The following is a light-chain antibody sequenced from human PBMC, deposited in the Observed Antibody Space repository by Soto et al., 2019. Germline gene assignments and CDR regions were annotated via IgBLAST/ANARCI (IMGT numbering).Light chain of an antibody. CDR2: DAS. J-gene: IGKJ5*01. CDR1: QSISSY. V-gene: IGKV1-33*01. Sequence: DIQMTQSPSSLSASVGDRVTITCRASQSISSYLNWYQQKPGKAPKLLIYDASSLETGVPSRFSGSGSGTDFTFTFSSLQPEDFATYYCQQYDNLPLIFGQGTRLEI. CDR3: QQYDNLPLI.